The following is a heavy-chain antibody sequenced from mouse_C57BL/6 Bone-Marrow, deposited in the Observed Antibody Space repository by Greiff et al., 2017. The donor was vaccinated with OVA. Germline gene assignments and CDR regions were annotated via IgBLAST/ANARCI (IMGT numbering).Heavy chain of an antibody. V-gene: IGHV1-52*01. Sequence: VKLQQPGAELVRPGSSVKLSCKASGYTFTSYWMHWVKQRPIQGLEWIGNIDPSDSETHYNQKFKDKAPLTVDKSSSTAYMLLRSLTSEDSAVYYCARPRITTVVATDWYFDVWGTGTTVTVSA. CDR2: IDPSDSET. J-gene: IGHJ1*03. CDR3: ARPRITTVVATDWYFDV. D-gene: IGHD1-1*01. CDR1: GYTFTSYW.